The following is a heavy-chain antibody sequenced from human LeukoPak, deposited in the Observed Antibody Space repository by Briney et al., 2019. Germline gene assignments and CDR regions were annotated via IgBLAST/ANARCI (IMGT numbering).Heavy chain of an antibody. V-gene: IGHV3-21*01. CDR1: GFTFSSYS. D-gene: IGHD2-2*01. J-gene: IGHJ6*02. CDR2: ISSSSSYI. Sequence: GGSLRLSCAASGFTFSSYSMNWVRQAPGKGLDWVSSISSSSSYIYYADSVKGRFTISRYNAKNSLYLQMNRLRAEDAAVYYCATSRGYQLPIPSYYGMDVWGQGTTVTVSS. CDR3: ATSRGYQLPIPSYYGMDV.